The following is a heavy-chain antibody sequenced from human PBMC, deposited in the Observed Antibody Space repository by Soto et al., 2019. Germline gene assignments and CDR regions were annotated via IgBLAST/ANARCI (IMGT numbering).Heavy chain of an antibody. J-gene: IGHJ6*02. V-gene: IGHV1-46*03. CDR1: GYTFTSYY. CDR2: INPSGGST. D-gene: IGHD3-9*01. Sequence: ASVKVSCKASGYTFTSYYMHWVRQAPGQGLEWMGIINPSGGSTSYAQKFQGRVTMTRDTSTSTVYMELSSLRSEDTAVYYCARDLGRVLRYFDWSPPFYYYYGMDVWG. CDR3: ARDLGRVLRYFDWSPPFYYYYGMDV.